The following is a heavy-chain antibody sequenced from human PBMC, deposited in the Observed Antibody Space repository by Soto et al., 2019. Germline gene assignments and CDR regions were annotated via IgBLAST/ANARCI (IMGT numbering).Heavy chain of an antibody. Sequence: SETLSLTCSVSGGSINSYYWSWIRQPPGKGLEWIGYIFYSGRSGSTNYNPSLKSRVTISVYTSKNQFSLKVSSVTAADTAVNYCAKTALGWLDPWGQGTLVTVSS. J-gene: IGHJ5*02. V-gene: IGHV4-59*01. CDR2: IFYSGRSGST. CDR1: GGSINSYY. D-gene: IGHD2-21*02. CDR3: AKTALGWLDP.